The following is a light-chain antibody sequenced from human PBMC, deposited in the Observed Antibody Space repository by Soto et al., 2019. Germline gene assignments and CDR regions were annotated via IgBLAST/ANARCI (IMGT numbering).Light chain of an antibody. CDR2: QAS. V-gene: IGKV1-5*03. CDR1: QSVSTS. CDR3: QQYNSYRT. Sequence: DIQMTQSPSTLSASVGDRLIITCRASQSVSTSLAWYQQKPGIAPKLLIYQASSSEIGVPSRFSGSGSGTEFTLTISSLQPDDFATYYCQQYNSYRTFGQGTKVDIK. J-gene: IGKJ1*01.